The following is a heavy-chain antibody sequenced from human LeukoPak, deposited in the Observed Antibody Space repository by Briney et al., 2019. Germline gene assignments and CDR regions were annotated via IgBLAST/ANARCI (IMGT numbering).Heavy chain of an antibody. CDR2: VNFDGRNK. Sequence: PGRSLRLSCAASGFTVSSNYMSWVRQAPGKGLEWLAVVNFDGRNKYYADSVKGRFTISRDDSKNTLYLQMNRLRPEDTGIYYCAKWEGNSEYYLDYWGQGTLVTVSS. CDR3: AKWEGNSEYYLDY. CDR1: GFTVSSNY. D-gene: IGHD1-26*01. J-gene: IGHJ4*02. V-gene: IGHV3-30*18.